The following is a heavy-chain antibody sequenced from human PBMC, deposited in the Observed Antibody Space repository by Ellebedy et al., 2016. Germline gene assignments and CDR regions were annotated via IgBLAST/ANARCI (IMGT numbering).Heavy chain of an antibody. CDR1: GYTFLNYG. J-gene: IGHJ5*02. Sequence: ASVKVSXXASGYTFLNYGVNWVRQAPGQGLEWIGVTNNRNHAQKFQGRVSMTADTSTTTAYMELRSLTFDDTAVYYCARETRDRVGTSEAFYDPWGQGTLVTVS. CDR3: ARETRDRVGTSEAFYDP. D-gene: IGHD4-23*01. V-gene: IGHV1-18*01. CDR2: TNNR.